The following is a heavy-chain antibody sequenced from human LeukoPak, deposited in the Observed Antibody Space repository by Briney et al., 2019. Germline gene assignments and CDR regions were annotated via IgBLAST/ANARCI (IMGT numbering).Heavy chain of an antibody. Sequence: GSLRLSCAASGFTFSSFSMNRVRQAPGKGLEWVSVIFSGGGTYYADSVKGRFTISRDNSKNTVNLQMSSLRVEDTAVYYCARGQPYCSGGSCHLAGWGQGTKVTVSS. V-gene: IGHV3-53*01. CDR1: GFTFSSFS. D-gene: IGHD2-15*01. CDR2: IFSGGGT. J-gene: IGHJ3*01. CDR3: ARGQPYCSGGSCHLAG.